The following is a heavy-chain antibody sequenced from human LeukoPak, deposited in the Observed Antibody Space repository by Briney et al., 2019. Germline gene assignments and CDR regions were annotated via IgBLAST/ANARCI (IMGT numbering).Heavy chain of an antibody. V-gene: IGHV4-34*01. CDR1: GGSFSGYY. J-gene: IGHJ4*02. Sequence: SETLSLTCAVYGGSFSGYYWSWIRQPPGKGLEWIGEINHSGSTNYNPSPKSRVTISVDTSKNQFSLKLTSVTAADTAVYYCARGRSGNYYGSGSYYNYWGQGTLVTVSS. CDR3: ARGRSGNYYGSGSYYNY. D-gene: IGHD3-10*01. CDR2: INHSGST.